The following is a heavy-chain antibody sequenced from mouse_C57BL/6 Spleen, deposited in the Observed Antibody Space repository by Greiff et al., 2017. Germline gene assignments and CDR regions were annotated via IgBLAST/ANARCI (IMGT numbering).Heavy chain of an antibody. J-gene: IGHJ2*01. CDR2: IYPGSGST. CDR1: GYTFTSSW. CDR3: ASSDYYGSSWFDF. Sequence: QVQLKQPGAELVKPGASVKMSCKASGYTFTSSWITWVKQRPGQGLEWIGDIYPGSGSTNYNEKFKSKATLTVDPSSSTAYIQLSSLTSEDSAVYYCASSDYYGSSWFDFWGQGTTLTVSS. D-gene: IGHD1-1*01. V-gene: IGHV1-55*01.